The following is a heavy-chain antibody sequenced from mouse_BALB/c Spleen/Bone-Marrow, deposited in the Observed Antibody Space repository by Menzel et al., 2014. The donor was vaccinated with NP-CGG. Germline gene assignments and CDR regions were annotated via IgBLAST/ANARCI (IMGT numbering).Heavy chain of an antibody. CDR3: ARWLLPYGLDY. J-gene: IGHJ4*01. Sequence: VQLKESGAELVKPGASVKLSCTASGFYIKDTFMHWVKQRPEQGLEWIGRIDPSNGNTKYDPKFQGKATITADTSSNTAYLQLSSLTSEDTAVYYCARWLLPYGLDYWGQRTSVTVSS. CDR2: IDPSNGNT. V-gene: IGHV14-3*02. D-gene: IGHD2-3*01. CDR1: GFYIKDTF.